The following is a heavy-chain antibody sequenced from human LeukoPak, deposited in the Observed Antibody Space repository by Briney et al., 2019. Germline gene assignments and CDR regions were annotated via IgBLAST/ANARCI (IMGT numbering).Heavy chain of an antibody. V-gene: IGHV4-59*12. CDR3: ARTSYYYYGMDV. CDR1: GGSIRSYF. Sequence: SETLSLTCTVSGGSIRSYFWSWIRQSPGKGLEWIGCIYDSGTTNYNPSLKSRVTLSVDKSRNQFSLKLSSVTAADTAVYYCARTSYYYYGMDVWGQGTTVTVSS. CDR2: IYDSGTT. J-gene: IGHJ6*02.